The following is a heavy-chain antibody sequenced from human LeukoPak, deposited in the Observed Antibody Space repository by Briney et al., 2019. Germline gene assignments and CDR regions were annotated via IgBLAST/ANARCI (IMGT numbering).Heavy chain of an antibody. D-gene: IGHD3-10*01. Sequence: GASVKVSCKSSGGTFSSYAISWVRQAPGQGLEWMGGIIPIFGTANYSQKFQGRVTITTDESTSTAYMELSSLRSEDTAVYYCARLDYYGSGSYKFDPWDQGTLVTVSS. CDR3: ARLDYYGSGSYKFDP. J-gene: IGHJ5*02. CDR2: IIPIFGTA. CDR1: GGTFSSYA. V-gene: IGHV1-69*05.